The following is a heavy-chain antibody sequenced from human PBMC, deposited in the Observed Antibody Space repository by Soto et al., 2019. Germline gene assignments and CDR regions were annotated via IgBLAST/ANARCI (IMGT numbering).Heavy chain of an antibody. V-gene: IGHV1-18*01. CDR1: GYTFTSYG. D-gene: IGHD2-15*01. CDR2: ISAYNGNT. J-gene: IGHJ4*02. Sequence: ASVKVSCKASGYTFTSYGISWARQAPGQGLEWMGWISAYNGNTNYAQKLQGRVTMTTDTSTSTAYMELRSLRSDDTAVYYCARDRNVVVVAARRFEYWGQGTLVTVSS. CDR3: ARDRNVVVVAARRFEY.